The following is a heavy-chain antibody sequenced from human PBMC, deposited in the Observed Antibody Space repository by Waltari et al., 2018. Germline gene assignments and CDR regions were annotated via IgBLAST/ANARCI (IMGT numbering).Heavy chain of an antibody. Sequence: QVQLQESGPGLVKPSQTLSLTCTVSGGSISSGGYYWSWIRQHPGKGLEWIGYIYHSGSTYYNPSLKSRVTISVDRSKNQFSLKLSSVTAADTAVYYCARGLYYYDSSGYYYDAFDIWGQGTMVTVSS. V-gene: IGHV4-31*03. CDR2: IYHSGST. J-gene: IGHJ3*02. D-gene: IGHD3-22*01. CDR1: GGSISSGGYY. CDR3: ARGLYYYDSSGYYYDAFDI.